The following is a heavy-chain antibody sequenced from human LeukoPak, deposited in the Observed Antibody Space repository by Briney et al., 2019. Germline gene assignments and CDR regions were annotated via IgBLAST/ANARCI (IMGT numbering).Heavy chain of an antibody. CDR1: GGTFSTFV. CDR2: IIPMSGTV. J-gene: IGHJ4*02. D-gene: IGHD5-18*01. CDR3: ARETGYAYGRAPLDY. V-gene: IGHV1-69*06. Sequence: SVKVSCKASGGTFSTFVITWVRKPPGKGLKWMGGIIPMSGTVNNAQKFQGRVTITADKSTGTAYMEFSSLRSDDTAVYYCARETGYAYGRAPLDYWGQGTLVTVSS.